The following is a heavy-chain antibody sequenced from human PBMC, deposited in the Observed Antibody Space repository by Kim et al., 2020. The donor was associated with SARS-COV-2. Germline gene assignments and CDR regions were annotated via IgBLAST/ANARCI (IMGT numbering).Heavy chain of an antibody. Sequence: GESLKISCKGSGYSFTSYWIGWVRQMPGKGLEWMGIIYPGDSDTRYSPSFQGQVTISVDKSISTAYLQWSSLKASDTAMYYRARQKYYGSGSYYTPHSYGMDVWGQGTTVTVSS. D-gene: IGHD3-10*01. CDR1: GYSFTSYW. CDR2: IYPGDSDT. J-gene: IGHJ6*02. CDR3: ARQKYYGSGSYYTPHSYGMDV. V-gene: IGHV5-51*01.